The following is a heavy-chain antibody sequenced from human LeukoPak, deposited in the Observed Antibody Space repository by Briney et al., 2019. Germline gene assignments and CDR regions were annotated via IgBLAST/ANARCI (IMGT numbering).Heavy chain of an antibody. J-gene: IGHJ4*02. CDR2: IDSDGSMT. CDR3: VPVVVVAATFDY. D-gene: IGHD2-15*01. CDR1: GFTFSSYW. Sequence: GGSLRLSCAASGFTFSSYWMHWVRQAPGKGLVWVSRIDSDGSMTWYADSVKGRFTISRDNAKNTLYLQMNSLRAEDTAVYYCVPVVVVAATFDYWGQGTLVTVSS. V-gene: IGHV3-74*01.